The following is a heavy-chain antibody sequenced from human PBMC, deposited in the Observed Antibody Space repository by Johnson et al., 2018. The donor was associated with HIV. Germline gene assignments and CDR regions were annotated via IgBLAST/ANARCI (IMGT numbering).Heavy chain of an antibody. J-gene: IGHJ3*02. CDR1: GFTLTTHW. D-gene: IGHD6-13*01. CDR2: LNSDGSTT. Sequence: VQLVESGGGLVQPGGSLRLSCAASGFTLTTHWMHWVRQAPGQGLVWVSRLNSDGSTTDYADSVTGRFTLSRDNAKNTVYLQMNSLRAEDTAVYFCARGDNAAAGDAFDIWGQGTMVTVSS. V-gene: IGHV3-74*01. CDR3: ARGDNAAAGDAFDI.